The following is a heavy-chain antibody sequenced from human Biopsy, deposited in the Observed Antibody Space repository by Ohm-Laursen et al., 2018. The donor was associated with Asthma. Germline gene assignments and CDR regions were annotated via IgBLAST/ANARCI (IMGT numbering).Heavy chain of an antibody. Sequence: PGPPPAAPGFLFQRFCMHWVRQAPGKGVGWGAVLSYDGNHKFYEDSVKGRFTISRDNSKNTLYLQMNSLRTEDTAVYYCAKRRGYSGHDNDYWGQGTLVIVSS. J-gene: IGHJ4*02. CDR2: LSYDGNHK. D-gene: IGHD5-12*01. V-gene: IGHV3-30*18. CDR1: GFLFQRFC. CDR3: AKRRGYSGHDNDY.